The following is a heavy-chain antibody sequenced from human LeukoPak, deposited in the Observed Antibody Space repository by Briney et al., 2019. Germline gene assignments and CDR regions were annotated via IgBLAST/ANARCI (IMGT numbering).Heavy chain of an antibody. D-gene: IGHD4-17*01. J-gene: IGHJ6*02. CDR3: ARGSLTVTTSLYYYYGMDV. CDR1: GGTFSSYA. V-gene: IGHV1-69*04. Sequence: ASVKVSCKASGGTFSSYAISWVRQAPGQGLEWMGRIIPILGIANYAQKFQGRVTITADKSTSTAYMELSSLRSEDTAVYYCARGSLTVTTSLYYYYGMDVWGQGTTVTVFS. CDR2: IIPILGIA.